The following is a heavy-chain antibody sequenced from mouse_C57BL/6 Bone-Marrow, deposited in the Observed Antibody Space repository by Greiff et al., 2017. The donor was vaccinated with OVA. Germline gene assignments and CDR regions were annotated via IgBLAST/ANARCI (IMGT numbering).Heavy chain of an antibody. CDR2: IYPGSGST. V-gene: IGHV1-55*01. CDR1: GYTFTSYW. CDR3: ARYADDRRVCYSWFAY. J-gene: IGHJ3*01. D-gene: IGHD1-1*01. Sequence: QVQLQQPGAELVKPGASVKMSCKASGYTFTSYWITWVKQRPGQGLEWIGDIYPGSGSTNYNEKLKSKATLTVDTSSSTAYMQLSSLTSEDSAVYYCARYADDRRVCYSWFAYWGQGTLVTVSA.